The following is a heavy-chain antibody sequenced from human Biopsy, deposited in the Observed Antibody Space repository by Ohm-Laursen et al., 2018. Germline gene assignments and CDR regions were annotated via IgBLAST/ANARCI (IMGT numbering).Heavy chain of an antibody. CDR3: VRETHWAQIPASLSGLAWFDP. Sequence: SLRLSCTASGFTLSGYTMNWVRQAPGKGLEWVSSITSGSSFINYADSVKGRFTVSRDNAKNSLSLQMSSLRAEGTAVYYCVRETHWAQIPASLSGLAWFDPWGQGTLVTVSS. CDR1: GFTLSGYT. V-gene: IGHV3-21*06. CDR2: ITSGSSFI. J-gene: IGHJ5*02. D-gene: IGHD2-2*01.